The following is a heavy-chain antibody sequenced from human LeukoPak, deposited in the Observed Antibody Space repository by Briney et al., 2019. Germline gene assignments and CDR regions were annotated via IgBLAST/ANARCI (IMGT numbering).Heavy chain of an antibody. CDR3: ARAGWQWLVLSWFDP. D-gene: IGHD6-19*01. Sequence: SETLSLTCSVSGVSISSYYWSWIRQPPGKGLEWIGHIYYSVSTYYNPSLKSRVTISVDTSKNQFSLKLSSVTAADTAVYYCARAGWQWLVLSWFDPWGQGTLVTVSS. CDR1: GVSISSYY. V-gene: IGHV4-59*12. J-gene: IGHJ5*02. CDR2: IYYSVST.